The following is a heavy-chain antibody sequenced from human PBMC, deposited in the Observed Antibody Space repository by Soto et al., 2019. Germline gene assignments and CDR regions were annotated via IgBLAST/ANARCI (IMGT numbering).Heavy chain of an antibody. Sequence: QVQLVQSGAEVKKPGSSVKVSCKASGGTFSSYAISWVRQAPGQGLEWMGGIIPIFGTANYAQKFQGRVTITAEESTGTAYRELRSLRYEDTGVYYCATGGGGTYYYDSSGYYYEYYFDYWGQGTLVTVSS. V-gene: IGHV1-69*01. CDR3: ATGGGGTYYYDSSGYYYEYYFDY. CDR1: GGTFSSYA. CDR2: IIPIFGTA. D-gene: IGHD3-22*01. J-gene: IGHJ4*02.